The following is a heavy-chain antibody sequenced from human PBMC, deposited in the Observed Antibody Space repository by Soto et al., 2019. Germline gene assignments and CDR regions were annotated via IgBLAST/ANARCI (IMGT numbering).Heavy chain of an antibody. J-gene: IGHJ5*02. CDR2: ITSDGKSK. V-gene: IGHV3-74*01. D-gene: IGHD2-21*02. CDR3: ARESGDWPLNWFDP. Sequence: GSLRLSCAASGSNFSNHCMHWVRQRPGEGLVWVSRITSDGKSKAYAESVKGRFDISRENAKNTLYLQMNGLTAEDTAVYYCARESGDWPLNWFDPWGLGTLVTVSS. CDR1: GSNFSNHC.